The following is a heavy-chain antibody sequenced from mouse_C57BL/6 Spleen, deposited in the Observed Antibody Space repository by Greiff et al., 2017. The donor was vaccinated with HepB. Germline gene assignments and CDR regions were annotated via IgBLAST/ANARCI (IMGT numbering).Heavy chain of an antibody. CDR1: GYTFTSYW. CDR3: AMGFGVFTTVGATKWCFDV. J-gene: IGHJ1*03. D-gene: IGHD1-1*01. V-gene: IGHV1-52*01. Sequence: QVQLQQPGAELVRPGSSVKLSCKASGYTFTSYWMHWVKQRPIQGLEWIGNIHPSDSETHYNQKFKDKATLTVDKSSSTAYMQLSSLTAEVSAVYYCAMGFGVFTTVGATKWCFDVWGKGTAVTVSS. CDR2: IHPSDSET.